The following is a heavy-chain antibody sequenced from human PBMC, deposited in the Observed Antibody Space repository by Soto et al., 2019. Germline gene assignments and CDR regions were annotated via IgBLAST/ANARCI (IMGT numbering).Heavy chain of an antibody. CDR1: GDSVSSNSAA. D-gene: IGHD6-13*01. CDR3: ARTPASGTFDP. CDR2: TYYRSKWYN. Sequence: QALSLPSSISGDSVSSNSAACNLIRQSPSRGLEWLGRTYYRSKWYNDYALSVKGRITINPDTSNNQFSLQLNSVTPEDTAVYYCARTPASGTFDPWGQGTLVTVSS. J-gene: IGHJ5*02. V-gene: IGHV6-1*01.